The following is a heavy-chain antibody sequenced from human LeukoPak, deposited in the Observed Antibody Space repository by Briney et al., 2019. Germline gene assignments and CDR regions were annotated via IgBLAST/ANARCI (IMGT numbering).Heavy chain of an antibody. D-gene: IGHD5-24*01. CDR1: EYSFTSYW. CDR2: IYPGDSDT. Sequence: GESLKISCKVSEYSFTSYWIAWVRQMPGKGLESLGIIYPGDSDTRYSPSFQGQVTISADKSISTAYMQWSSLKDSDTAMYYCARLSGDGYNSFDYWGQGTLVTVSS. J-gene: IGHJ4*02. CDR3: ARLSGDGYNSFDY. V-gene: IGHV5-51*01.